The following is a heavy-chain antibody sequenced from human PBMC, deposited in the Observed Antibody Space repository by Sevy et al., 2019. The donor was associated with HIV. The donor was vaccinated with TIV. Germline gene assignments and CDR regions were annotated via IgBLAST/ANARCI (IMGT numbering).Heavy chain of an antibody. J-gene: IGHJ6*02. V-gene: IGHV3-15*01. CDR1: GFTFSNAW. CDR2: IKSKTDGGTT. Sequence: GGSLRLSCAASGFTFSNAWMSWVRQAPGKGLEWVGRIKSKTDGGTTDYAAPVKGRFTISRDDSKNTLYLQMNSLKTEDTVVYYCTTWGGGYCISTSCYWGNYYYYYGMDVWGQGTTVTVSS. D-gene: IGHD2-2*01. CDR3: TTWGGGYCISTSCYWGNYYYYYGMDV.